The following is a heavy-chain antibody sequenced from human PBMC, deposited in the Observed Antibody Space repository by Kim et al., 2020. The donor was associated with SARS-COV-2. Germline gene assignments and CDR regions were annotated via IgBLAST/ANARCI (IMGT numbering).Heavy chain of an antibody. J-gene: IGHJ4*02. CDR3: SSDGLCGWYDFDY. D-gene: IGHD6-19*01. CDR2: IYTSGSS. CDR1: GGSISSYY. V-gene: IGHV4-4*07. Sequence: SETLSLTCTVSGGSISSYYWNWIRQPAGKGLEWVGRIYTSGSSNYNPYPSSRGTMSVGMDKNQIPLMLSPRTAADAAADYYSSDGLCGWYDFDYWRQG.